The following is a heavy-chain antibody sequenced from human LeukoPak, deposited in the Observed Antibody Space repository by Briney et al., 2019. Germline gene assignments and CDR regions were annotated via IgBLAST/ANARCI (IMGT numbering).Heavy chain of an antibody. V-gene: IGHV3-30*18. CDR2: ISYDGSNK. D-gene: IGHD3-22*01. J-gene: IGHJ6*02. CDR3: AKDPSFFDVGDYDSSGYYYLGMDV. Sequence: GGSLRLSCAASGFTFSSYGMHWVRQAPGKGLEWVAVISYDGSNKYYADSVKGRFTISRDNSKNTLYLQMNSLRAEDTAVYYCAKDPSFFDVGDYDSSGYYYLGMDVWGQGTTVTVSS. CDR1: GFTFSSYG.